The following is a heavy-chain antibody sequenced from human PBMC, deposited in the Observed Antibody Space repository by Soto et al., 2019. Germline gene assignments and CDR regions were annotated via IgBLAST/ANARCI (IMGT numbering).Heavy chain of an antibody. CDR3: AGRVYSSSSPEVDYYYYYMDV. V-gene: IGHV4-59*01. CDR1: GGSICSYY. J-gene: IGHJ6*03. D-gene: IGHD6-6*01. CDR2: IYYSGST. Sequence: QSQTLSLTCTVSGGSICSYYWSWIRQPPGKGLGWIGYIYYSGSTNYNPSLKSRVTISVDTSKNQFSLKLSSVTAADTAVYYCAGRVYSSSSPEVDYYYYYMDVWGKGTTVTVSS.